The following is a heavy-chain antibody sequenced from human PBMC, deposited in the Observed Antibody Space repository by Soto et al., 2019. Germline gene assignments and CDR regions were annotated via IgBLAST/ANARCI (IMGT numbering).Heavy chain of an antibody. CDR2: IYHSGST. CDR1: GGSISSCGYS. V-gene: IGHV4-30-2*01. CDR3: ARGASGPFDY. Sequence: SETLSLTCAVSGGSISSCGYSWSWIRQPPGKGLEWIGYIYHSGSTYYNPSLKSRVTISVDRSKNQFSLKLSSVTDADTAVYYCARGASGPFDYCGQGTLVTVSA. J-gene: IGHJ4*02. D-gene: IGHD2-15*01.